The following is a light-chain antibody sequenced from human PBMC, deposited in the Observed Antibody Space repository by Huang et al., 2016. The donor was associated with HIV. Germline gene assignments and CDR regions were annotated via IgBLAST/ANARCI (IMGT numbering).Light chain of an antibody. V-gene: IGKV1-NL1*01. CDR3: QQYYTTPRDT. CDR2: AAS. CDR1: QDIRSS. Sequence: DIQMTQSPSSLSASVGDRVTITCRASQDIRSSLAWYQQKPGKAPKLLLFAASRLESGVSSRFSGSGSGTDYTLTISSLQPEDFATYYCQQYYTTPRDTFGQGTRLAIK. J-gene: IGKJ5*01.